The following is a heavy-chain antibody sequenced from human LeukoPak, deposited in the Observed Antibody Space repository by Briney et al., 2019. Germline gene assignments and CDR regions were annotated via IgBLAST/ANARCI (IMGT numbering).Heavy chain of an antibody. V-gene: IGHV3-23*01. CDR1: GFTVSSNE. CDR2: ISGDGRSP. J-gene: IGHJ4*02. CDR3: ARDPGAFPYFFDY. D-gene: IGHD4/OR15-4a*01. Sequence: GGSLRLSCAASGFTVSSNEMSWVRQTPGKGLECVSAISGDGRSPYYADSVKGRFTISRDDSKNTIYLQMDSLRVEDSAVYYCARDPGAFPYFFDYWGQGTLVTVSS.